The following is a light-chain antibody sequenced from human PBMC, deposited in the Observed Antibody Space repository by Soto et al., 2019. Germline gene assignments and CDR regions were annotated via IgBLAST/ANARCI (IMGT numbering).Light chain of an antibody. CDR2: STS. CDR1: TGAVTSGFF. J-gene: IGLJ3*02. Sequence: QTVVTQEPSLTVSPGGTVTLTRASSTGAVTSGFFPNWFQQRPGQAPRALIYSTSNKYSWTPARFSGSLLGGKAALTLSGVQPEDEAEYFCLLYYGGAWVFGGGTKVTVL. V-gene: IGLV7-43*01. CDR3: LLYYGGAWV.